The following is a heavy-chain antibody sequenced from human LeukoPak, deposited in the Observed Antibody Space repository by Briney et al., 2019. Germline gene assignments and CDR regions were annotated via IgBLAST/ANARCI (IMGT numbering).Heavy chain of an antibody. CDR2: IYSGGST. J-gene: IGHJ4*02. CDR1: GFTVSSNY. D-gene: IGHD2-21*01. V-gene: IGHV3-66*01. CDR3: ARASGVEREYYFDY. Sequence: PGRSLRLSCAASGFTVSSNYMSWVRQAPGKGLEWVSVIYSGGSTYYADSVKGRFTISRDNSKNTLYLQMNSLRAEDTAVYYCARASGVEREYYFDYWGQGTLVTVSS.